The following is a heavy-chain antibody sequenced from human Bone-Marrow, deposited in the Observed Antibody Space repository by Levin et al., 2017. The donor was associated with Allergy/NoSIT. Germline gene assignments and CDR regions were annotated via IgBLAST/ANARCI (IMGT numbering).Heavy chain of an antibody. V-gene: IGHV3-23*01. CDR1: GFTFSSYA. Sequence: GESLKISCAASGFTFSSYAMSWVRQAPGKGLEWVSAISGSGGSTYYADSVKGRFTISRDNSKNTLYLQMNSLRAEDTAVYYCAKDLAHLIAARQNDAFDIWGQGTMVTVSS. D-gene: IGHD6-6*01. CDR3: AKDLAHLIAARQNDAFDI. J-gene: IGHJ3*02. CDR2: ISGSGGST.